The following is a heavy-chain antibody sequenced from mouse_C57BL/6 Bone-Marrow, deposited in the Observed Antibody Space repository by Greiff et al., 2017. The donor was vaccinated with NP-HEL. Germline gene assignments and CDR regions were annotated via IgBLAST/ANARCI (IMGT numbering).Heavy chain of an antibody. CDR2: ISDGGSYT. CDR3: ARASYSRGYFDV. Sequence: EVKLVESGGGLVKPGGSLKLSCAASGFTFSSYAMSWVRRTPEKRLEWVATISDGGSYTYYPDNVKGRFTISRDNAKNNLYLQMSHLKSEDTAMYYCARASYSRGYFDVWGTGTTVTVSS. J-gene: IGHJ1*03. CDR1: GFTFSSYA. D-gene: IGHD2-5*01. V-gene: IGHV5-4*03.